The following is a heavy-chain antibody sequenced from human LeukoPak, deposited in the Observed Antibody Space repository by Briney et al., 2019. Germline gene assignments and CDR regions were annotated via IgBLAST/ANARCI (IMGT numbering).Heavy chain of an antibody. CDR1: EFTFSSYG. Sequence: PGGSLRLSCAASEFTFSSYGMHWVRQAPGKGLEWVAVISYDGSNKYYADSVKGRFTISRDNSKNTLYLQMNSLRAEDTAVYYCAKLGVSGYYNYYYYGMDVWGQGTTVTVSS. CDR3: AKLGVSGYYNYYYYGMDV. CDR2: ISYDGSNK. V-gene: IGHV3-30*18. D-gene: IGHD3-3*01. J-gene: IGHJ6*02.